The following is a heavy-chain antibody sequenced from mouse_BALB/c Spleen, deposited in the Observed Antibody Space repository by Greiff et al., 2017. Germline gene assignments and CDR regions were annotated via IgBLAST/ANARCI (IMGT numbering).Heavy chain of an antibody. CDR1: GFSLTSYG. Sequence: QVQLKESGPDLVAPSQSLSITCTVSGFSLTSYGVHWVRQPPGKGLEWLVVIWSDGSTTYNSALKSRLSISKDNSKSQVFLKMNSLKTDDTAMYYCARQEDYYGSSPSYAMDYWGQGTSVTVSS. V-gene: IGHV2-6-2*01. CDR2: IWSDGST. J-gene: IGHJ4*01. D-gene: IGHD1-1*01. CDR3: ARQEDYYGSSPSYAMDY.